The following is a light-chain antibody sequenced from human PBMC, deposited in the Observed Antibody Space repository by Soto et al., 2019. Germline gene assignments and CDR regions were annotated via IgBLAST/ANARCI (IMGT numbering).Light chain of an antibody. J-gene: IGKJ1*01. Sequence: EIVLTQSPGTLSFSPGERATLSCRSSQSISSNYVAWYQQKPGQAPRLLIDGASSRATGIPDRFSGSGSGTDFTLTISRLEPEDFAVYYCQQYGSSPVTFGQGTKVDIK. CDR1: QSISSNY. V-gene: IGKV3-20*01. CDR3: QQYGSSPVT. CDR2: GAS.